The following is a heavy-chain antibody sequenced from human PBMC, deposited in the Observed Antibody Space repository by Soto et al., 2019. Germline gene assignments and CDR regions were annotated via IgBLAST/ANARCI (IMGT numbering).Heavy chain of an antibody. J-gene: IGHJ4*02. V-gene: IGHV1-18*01. CDR1: GGTFSSYA. CDR3: ARVRFGDPFDF. CDR2: FNPANRNT. D-gene: IGHD2-21*02. Sequence: ASVKVSCKASGGTFSSYAINWVRQAPGQGLEWVGWFNPANRNTNYAQKFQDRVSMTTDTSTNTAYMELRGLRSDDTAVYYCARVRFGDPFDFWGQGTLVTVSS.